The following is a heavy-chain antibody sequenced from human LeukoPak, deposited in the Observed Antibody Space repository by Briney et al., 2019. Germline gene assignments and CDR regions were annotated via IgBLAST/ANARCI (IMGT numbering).Heavy chain of an antibody. CDR1: GGSISSSSYY. J-gene: IGHJ4*02. V-gene: IGHV4-39*07. Sequence: SETLSLTCTVSGGSISSSSYYWGWIRQPPGKGLEWIGSIYYSGSTYYNPSLKSRVTISVDTSKNQFSLKLSSVTAADTAVYYCAKSYYYDSSGYYPFDYWGQGTLVTVSS. D-gene: IGHD3-22*01. CDR3: AKSYYYDSSGYYPFDY. CDR2: IYYSGST.